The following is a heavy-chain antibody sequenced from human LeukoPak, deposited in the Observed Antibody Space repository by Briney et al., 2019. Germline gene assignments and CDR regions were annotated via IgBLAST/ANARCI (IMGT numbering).Heavy chain of an antibody. CDR1: GFTFGSYG. CDR3: AKDLEARDGYNCSFDY. CDR2: IWYDGSNT. V-gene: IGHV3-33*06. Sequence: GGSLRLSCAASGFTFGSYGMHWVRRARGKGRVWVAIIWYDGSNTDYADSMKGRFTISRDNSKHTLFLQMNSLRAEDTAVYYCAKDLEARDGYNCSFDYWGQGTLVTVSS. J-gene: IGHJ4*02. D-gene: IGHD5-24*01.